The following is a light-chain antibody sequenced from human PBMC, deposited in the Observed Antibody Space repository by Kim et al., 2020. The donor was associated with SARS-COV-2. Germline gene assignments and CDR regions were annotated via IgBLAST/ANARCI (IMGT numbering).Light chain of an antibody. CDR3: SSYTSSSTVV. CDR1: SSDVGTYNY. Sequence: QSALTQPASVSGSPGQSITISCTGTSSDVGTYNYVSWYQQQPGKAPKLMIYDVSNRPSGVSNRFSGSKSGNTASLTISGLQAEDEADYYCSSYTSSSTVVFGGGTQLTVL. J-gene: IGLJ2*01. CDR2: DVS. V-gene: IGLV2-14*03.